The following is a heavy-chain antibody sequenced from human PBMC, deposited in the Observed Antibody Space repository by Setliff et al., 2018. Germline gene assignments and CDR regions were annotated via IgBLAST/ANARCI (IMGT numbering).Heavy chain of an antibody. V-gene: IGHV3-48*03. D-gene: IGHD1-26*01. J-gene: IGHJ6*03. CDR2: INSGGTKI. Sequence: PGGSLRLSCAASGFIFRSYEMNWVRQTPGKGLEWVSYINSGGTKIYYADSVEGRFTISRDNGKNSLFLQMNSLTTDDTAVYFCAREKNTIVSGSGYHYYLDVWGTGTAVTVSS. CDR1: GFIFRSYE. CDR3: AREKNTIVSGSGYHYYLDV.